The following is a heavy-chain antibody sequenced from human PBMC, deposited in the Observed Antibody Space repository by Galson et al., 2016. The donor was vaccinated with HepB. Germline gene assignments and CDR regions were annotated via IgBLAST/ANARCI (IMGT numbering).Heavy chain of an antibody. CDR3: ARERASHIRDAFEI. J-gene: IGHJ3*02. D-gene: IGHD5-24*01. CDR1: GFNFDNFY. CDR2: ISAAGSFF. V-gene: IGHV3-11*06. Sequence: SLRLSCAASGFNFDNFYMNWIRQAPGKGLEWIADISAAGSFFNYAGSVRGRFIISRDNAKKSLSLQMDSLRADDTGVYYCARERASHIRDAFEIWGRGTKVTVSS.